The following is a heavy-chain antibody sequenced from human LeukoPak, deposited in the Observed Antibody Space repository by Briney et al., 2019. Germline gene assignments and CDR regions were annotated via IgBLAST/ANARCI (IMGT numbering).Heavy chain of an antibody. CDR1: GDSISSGGYY. J-gene: IGHJ2*01. D-gene: IGHD3-16*01. Sequence: SETLSLTCTVSGDSISSGGYYWSWLRQHPGKGLEWIGYIYYSGSTYYSPSLKSRVTISVDTSKIQFSLNLRSVTAADTAVYYCARTLYDHYWYFDLWGRGTLVTVSS. V-gene: IGHV4-31*03. CDR2: IYYSGST. CDR3: ARTLYDHYWYFDL.